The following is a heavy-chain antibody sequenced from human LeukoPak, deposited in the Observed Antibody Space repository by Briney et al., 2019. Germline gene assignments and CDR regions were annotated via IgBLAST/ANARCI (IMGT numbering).Heavy chain of an antibody. V-gene: IGHV4-34*01. D-gene: IGHD2-2*01. Sequence: SETLSLTCAVYGGSFSGYYWSWIRQPPGKGLEWLGEINHSGSTNYNPSLKSRVIISVDTSKNQFSLKLSSVTAADTAVYYCARGFGGDCSSTSCYVAFEYWGQGTLVTVSS. CDR1: GGSFSGYY. CDR2: INHSGST. J-gene: IGHJ4*02. CDR3: ARGFGGDCSSTSCYVAFEY.